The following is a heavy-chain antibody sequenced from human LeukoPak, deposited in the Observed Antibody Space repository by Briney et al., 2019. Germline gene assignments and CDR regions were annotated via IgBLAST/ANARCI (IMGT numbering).Heavy chain of an antibody. D-gene: IGHD6-19*01. CDR1: GFTFTSYA. Sequence: GGSLRLSCAASGFTFTSYAFHWVRQAPAKGLEGVAVISYDGGNKYHADSVKGRFTISRDNSKNTVYLQINSLKPEDTAVYYCARDRRPTIAVPYYFDYWGQGTLVTVSS. CDR2: ISYDGGNK. J-gene: IGHJ4*02. CDR3: ARDRRPTIAVPYYFDY. V-gene: IGHV3-30*04.